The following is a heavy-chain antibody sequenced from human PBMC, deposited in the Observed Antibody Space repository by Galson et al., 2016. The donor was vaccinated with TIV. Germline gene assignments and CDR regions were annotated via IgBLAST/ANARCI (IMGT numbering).Heavy chain of an antibody. CDR2: MNPSGGGT. Sequence: SVKVSCKASGYTFTRYYIHWVRQAPGQGLEWMGAMNPSGGGTNHAQNFQGRVTLTRDTSTTTVYMELSTLRSEDTAVYYCASGNASRWTFDIWGQGTTVTVSS. CDR3: ASGNASRWTFDI. CDR1: GYTFTRYY. D-gene: IGHD6-13*01. J-gene: IGHJ3*02. V-gene: IGHV1-46*01.